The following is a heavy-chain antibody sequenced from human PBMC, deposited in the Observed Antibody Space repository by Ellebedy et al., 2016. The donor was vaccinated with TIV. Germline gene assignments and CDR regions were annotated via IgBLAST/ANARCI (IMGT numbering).Heavy chain of an antibody. D-gene: IGHD1-7*01. CDR1: GGSISSGDYY. V-gene: IGHV4-61*08. J-gene: IGHJ5*02. CDR2: IYYSGST. Sequence: SETLSLTCTVSGGSISSGDYYWSWIRQPPGKGLEWIGYIYYSGSTNYNPSLKSRVTISVDTSKNQFSLKLSSVTAADTAVYYCARHNWNYGSWFDPWGQGTLVTVSS. CDR3: ARHNWNYGSWFDP.